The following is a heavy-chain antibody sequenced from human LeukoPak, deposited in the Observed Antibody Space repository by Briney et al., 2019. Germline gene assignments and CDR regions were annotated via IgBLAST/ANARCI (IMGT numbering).Heavy chain of an antibody. V-gene: IGHV3-73*01. D-gene: IGHD5-18*01. CDR3: TRHELLLGGYSYANPHYYMDV. CDR1: GFTFSGSA. CDR2: IRSKANSYAT. Sequence: PGGSLRLSCAASGFTFSGSAMHWVRQASGKGLEWVGRIRSKANSYATAYAASVKGRFTISRDDSKNTAYLQMNSLKTEDTAVYYCTRHELLLGGYSYANPHYYMDVWGKGTTVTVSS. J-gene: IGHJ6*03.